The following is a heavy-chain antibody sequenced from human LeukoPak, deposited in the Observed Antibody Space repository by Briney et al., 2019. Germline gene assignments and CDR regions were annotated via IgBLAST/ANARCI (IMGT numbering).Heavy chain of an antibody. D-gene: IGHD2-2*01. CDR1: GFSFFSDYT. CDR3: ARTPLYCRTTHCYLGYHFDY. Sequence: GGSLRLSCAPSGFSFFSDYTMNWVRQAPGKGLEWVSSISSNSLFKYYARSVKGRFTISRDNAKNSLYLQMNSLTAADTALYYCARTPLYCRTTHCYLGYHFDYWGHGVLVTVSS. CDR2: ISSNSLFK. J-gene: IGHJ4*01. V-gene: IGHV3-21*06.